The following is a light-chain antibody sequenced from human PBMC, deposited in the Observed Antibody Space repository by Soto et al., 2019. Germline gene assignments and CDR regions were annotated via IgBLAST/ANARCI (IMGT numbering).Light chain of an antibody. Sequence: EIVLTQPPGTLSLSPGERATLSCRASQSVSSIYLAWYQQKPGQAPRLLIYGASSRATGIPDRFSGSGSGTDFTLTISSLEPEDFAVYYCQQRSSWPWTFGQGTKVDIK. J-gene: IGKJ1*01. CDR3: QQRSSWPWT. CDR2: GAS. V-gene: IGKV3D-20*02. CDR1: QSVSSIY.